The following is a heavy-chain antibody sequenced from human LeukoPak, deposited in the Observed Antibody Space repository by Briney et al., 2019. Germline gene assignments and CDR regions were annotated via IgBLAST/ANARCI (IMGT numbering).Heavy chain of an antibody. CDR1: GGSFSGYY. CDR2: INHSGST. J-gene: IGHJ4*02. D-gene: IGHD2-2*01. V-gene: IGHV4-34*01. Sequence: SETLSLTCAVYGGSFSGYYWSWIRQPPGKGLEWIGEINHSGSTNYNPSLKSRVTISVDTSKNQFSLKLSSVTAADTAVYYCASPRPQTYCSSTSCYFLGKSGQFDYWGQGTLVTVSS. CDR3: ASPRPQTYCSSTSCYFLGKSGQFDY.